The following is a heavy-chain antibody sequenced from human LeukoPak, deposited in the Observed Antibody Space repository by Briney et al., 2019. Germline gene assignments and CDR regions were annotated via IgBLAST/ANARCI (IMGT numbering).Heavy chain of an antibody. CDR2: INPNSGGT. D-gene: IGHD4-17*01. V-gene: IGHV1-2*02. J-gene: IGHJ4*02. Sequence: GASVKVSCKASGYTFTGYYMHWVRQAPGQGLEWMGWINPNSGGTNYAQKFQGRVTMTRDTSISTAYMELSRLRSDDTAVYYCAREYGGYVVLYYFDYWGQGTLVTVSS. CDR3: AREYGGYVVLYYFDY. CDR1: GYTFTGYY.